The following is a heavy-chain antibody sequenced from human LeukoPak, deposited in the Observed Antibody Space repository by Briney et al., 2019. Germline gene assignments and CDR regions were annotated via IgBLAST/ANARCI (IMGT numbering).Heavy chain of an antibody. CDR3: ARADTGDY. CDR2: INPNSGGT. J-gene: IGHJ4*02. V-gene: IGHV1-2*06. D-gene: IGHD5-18*01. CDR1: GYSLTGYY. Sequence: GSVKVSCKASGYSLTGYYIHWVRQAPGQGLEWMGRINPNSGGTNYAQKSQGRVTMTRDTSVSTAYMELSSLRSDDTAVYYCARADTGDYWGQGTLVTVSS.